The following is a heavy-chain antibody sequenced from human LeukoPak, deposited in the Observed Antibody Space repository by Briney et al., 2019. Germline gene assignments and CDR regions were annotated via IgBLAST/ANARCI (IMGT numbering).Heavy chain of an antibody. CDR1: GGSVSSYF. D-gene: IGHD2-21*01. CDR3: AREMGGAYCGGNCYYFGY. Sequence: SETLSLTCTVSGGSVSSYFWSWIRQPAGRGLGWIGRIYISGSTSYSPSLKSRVTMSVDTSKNQFSLKLTSVTAADTAVYYCAREMGGAYCGGNCYYFGYWGQGILVTVSS. V-gene: IGHV4-4*07. CDR2: IYISGST. J-gene: IGHJ4*02.